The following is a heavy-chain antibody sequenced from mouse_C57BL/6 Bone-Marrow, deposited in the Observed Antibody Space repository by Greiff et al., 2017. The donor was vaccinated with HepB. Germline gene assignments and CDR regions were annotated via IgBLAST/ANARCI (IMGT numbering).Heavy chain of an antibody. CDR2: ISYDGSN. J-gene: IGHJ4*01. D-gene: IGHD4-1*01. CDR1: GYSITSGYY. CDR3: VNWDLFYAMDY. Sequence: EVKLQESGPGLVKPSQSLSLTCSVTGYSITSGYYWNWIRQFPGNKLEWMGYISYDGSNNYNPSLKNRISITRDTSKNQFFLKLNSVTTEDTATYYCVNWDLFYAMDYWGQGTSVTVSS. V-gene: IGHV3-6*01.